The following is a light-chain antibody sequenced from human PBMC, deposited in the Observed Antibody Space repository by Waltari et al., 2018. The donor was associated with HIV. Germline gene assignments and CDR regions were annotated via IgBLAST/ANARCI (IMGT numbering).Light chain of an antibody. CDR1: DSDFGLYNY. CDR2: DGD. CDR3: ASFTGDDTVL. J-gene: IGLJ2*01. V-gene: IGLV2-14*03. Sequence: SAVTQPASVSGLPGQSVTISCTGGDSDFGLYNYVSWSQQHPGKVPRLILFDGDRRAPGISDRFAGSKSGPTASLNISGLRAEDEADYYCASFTGDDTVLFGGGTKVTVL.